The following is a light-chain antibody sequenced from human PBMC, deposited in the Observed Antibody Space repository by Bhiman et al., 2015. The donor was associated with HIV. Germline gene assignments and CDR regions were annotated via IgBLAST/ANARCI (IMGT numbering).Light chain of an antibody. CDR2: QDN. J-gene: IGLJ1*01. V-gene: IGLV3-1*01. CDR3: QAWDSSTEV. Sequence: SYELTQPPSVSVSPGQTASITCSGDNLGDKYVCWYQQKPGQSPVLVMYQDNKRPSGIPERFSGSNSGNTATLTISGTQAMDEADYYCQAWDSSTEVFGTGTKVTVL. CDR1: NLGDKY.